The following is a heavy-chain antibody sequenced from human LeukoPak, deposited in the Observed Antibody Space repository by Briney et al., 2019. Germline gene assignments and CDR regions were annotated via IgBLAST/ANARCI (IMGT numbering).Heavy chain of an antibody. CDR3: AREGDSSGYYPAYYFDY. CDR1: GYTFTSYG. V-gene: IGHV1-18*01. D-gene: IGHD3-22*01. CDR2: ISAYNGST. Sequence: ASVKVSCKASGYTFTSYGISWVRQAPGQGLEWMGWISAYNGSTNYAQKLQGRVTMTTDTSTSTAYMELRSLRSDDTAVYYCAREGDSSGYYPAYYFDYWGQGTLVTVSS. J-gene: IGHJ4*02.